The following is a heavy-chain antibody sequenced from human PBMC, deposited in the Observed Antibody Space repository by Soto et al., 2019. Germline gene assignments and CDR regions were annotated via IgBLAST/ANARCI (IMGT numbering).Heavy chain of an antibody. CDR1: GGTFSSYA. Sequence: SVKVSCKASGGTFSSYAISWVRQAPGQGLEWMGGIIPIFGTANYAQKFQGRVTITADKSTSTAYMELSSLRSEDTAVYYCARYYDTQRGRWFDPWGQGTLVTVSS. J-gene: IGHJ5*02. CDR2: IIPIFGTA. CDR3: ARYYDTQRGRWFDP. D-gene: IGHD3-22*01. V-gene: IGHV1-69*06.